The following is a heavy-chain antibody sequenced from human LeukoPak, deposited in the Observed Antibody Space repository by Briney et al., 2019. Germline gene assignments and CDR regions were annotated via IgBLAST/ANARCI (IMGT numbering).Heavy chain of an antibody. CDR2: ISYDGSNK. CDR1: GFTFSSYA. CDR3: ARDGWLRFENLDY. J-gene: IGHJ4*02. D-gene: IGHD5-12*01. V-gene: IGHV3-30-3*01. Sequence: GRSLRLSCAASGFTFSSYAMHWVRQAPGKGLEWVAVISYDGSNKYYADSVKGRFTISRDNSKNTLYLQMNSLRAEDTAVYYCARDGWLRFENLDYWGQGTLVTVSS.